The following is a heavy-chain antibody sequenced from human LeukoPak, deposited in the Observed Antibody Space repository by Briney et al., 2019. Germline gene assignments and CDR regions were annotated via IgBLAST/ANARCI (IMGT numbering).Heavy chain of an antibody. CDR3: AKGISYYYYYGMDV. CDR1: GFTFSSYA. D-gene: IGHD1-14*01. J-gene: IGHJ6*02. V-gene: IGHV3-23*01. CDR2: ISGSGDST. Sequence: PGGSLRLSCAASGFTFSSYAMTWVRQAPGKGLEGVSGISGSGDSTYYADSVKGRFTISRDNSKKTLYLQMNSLRAEDTAVYYCAKGISYYYYYGMDVWGQGTTVTVSS.